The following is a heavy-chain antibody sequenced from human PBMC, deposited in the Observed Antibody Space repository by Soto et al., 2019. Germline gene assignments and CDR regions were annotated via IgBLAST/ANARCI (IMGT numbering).Heavy chain of an antibody. CDR1: GFTFSSYA. CDR2: ISYDGSNK. J-gene: IGHJ5*02. D-gene: IGHD2-8*01. Sequence: PGGSLRVSCAAAGFTFSSYAMHWVRQAPGKGLEWVAVISYDGSNKYYADSVKGRFTISRDNSKNTLYLQMNSLRAEDTAVYYCARALGYCTNGVCYGPFDPWGQGTLVTVSS. CDR3: ARALGYCTNGVCYGPFDP. V-gene: IGHV3-30-3*01.